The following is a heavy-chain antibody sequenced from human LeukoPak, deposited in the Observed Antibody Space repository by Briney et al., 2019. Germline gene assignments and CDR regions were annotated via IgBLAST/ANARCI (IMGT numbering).Heavy chain of an antibody. J-gene: IGHJ4*02. CDR3: ARDCSSTSCSPFDY. CDR2: INPNSGGT. D-gene: IGHD2-2*01. Sequence: GTSVKVSCKASGYTFTGYYMHWVRQAPGQGLEWMGWINPNSGGTNYAQKFQGRVTMTRDTSISTAYMELSRLRSDDAAVYYCARDCSSTSCSPFDYWGQGTLVTVSS. V-gene: IGHV1-2*02. CDR1: GYTFTGYY.